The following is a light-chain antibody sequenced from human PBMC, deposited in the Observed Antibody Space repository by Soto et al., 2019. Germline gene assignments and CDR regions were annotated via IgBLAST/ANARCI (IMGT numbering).Light chain of an antibody. CDR2: GAS. J-gene: IGKJ1*01. CDR3: HQYGKSPRT. V-gene: IGKV3-20*01. CDR1: QSVSSSY. Sequence: EIVMTQSPATLSVSPGERATLSCRASQSVSSSYLAWYQQKPGQAPRLLIYGASSRATGIPDRFSGSGSGTDFTLSISKLEPGDFGVYFCHQYGKSPRTFGQGTKVDI.